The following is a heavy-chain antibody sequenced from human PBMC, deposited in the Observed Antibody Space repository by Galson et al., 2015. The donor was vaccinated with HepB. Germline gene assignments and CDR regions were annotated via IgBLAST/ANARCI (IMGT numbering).Heavy chain of an antibody. CDR3: AREGLEPTVVTRRYFQH. CDR2: IYYSGST. D-gene: IGHD4-23*01. V-gene: IGHV4-39*07. J-gene: IGHJ1*01. Sequence: SEPLSLTCTVSGGSISSSSYYWGWIRQPPGKGLEWIGSIYYSGSTYYNPSLKSRVTISVDTSKNQFSLKLSSVTAADTAVYYCAREGLEPTVVTRRYFQHWDQGALVTVSS. CDR1: GGSISSSSYY.